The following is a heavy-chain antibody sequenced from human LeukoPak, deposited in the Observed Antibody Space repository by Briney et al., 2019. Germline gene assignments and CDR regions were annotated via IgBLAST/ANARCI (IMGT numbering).Heavy chain of an antibody. V-gene: IGHV3-23*01. J-gene: IGHJ4*02. CDR2: IGGSGGTT. CDR3: AKRDSSGYYYFDY. Sequence: PGGSLRLSCAASGFTFSSYAVSWVRQAPGEGLEWVSAIGGSGGTTYYADSVKGRFTISRDNSKNTLYLQMNSLRAEDTAVYYCAKRDSSGYYYFDYWSQGTLVTVSS. CDR1: GFTFSSYA. D-gene: IGHD3-22*01.